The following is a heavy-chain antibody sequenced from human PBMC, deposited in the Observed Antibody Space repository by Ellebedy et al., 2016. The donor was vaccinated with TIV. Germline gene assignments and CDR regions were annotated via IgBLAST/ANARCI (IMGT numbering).Heavy chain of an antibody. CDR3: AKGDWGWGDWYFDL. D-gene: IGHD7-27*01. J-gene: IGHJ2*01. V-gene: IGHV3-23*01. CDR2: MSGSGGSI. CDR1: GFSITSYA. Sequence: PGESLRLSCAASGFSITSYAMSWVRQAPGKGLEWVSGMSGSGGSIYYADSVKGRFTISRDISKNTLYLQMNSLRAEDTAVYYCAKGDWGWGDWYFDLWGRGTLVTVSS.